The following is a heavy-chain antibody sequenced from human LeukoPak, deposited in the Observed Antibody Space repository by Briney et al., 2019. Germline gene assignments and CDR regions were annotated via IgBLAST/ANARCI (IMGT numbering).Heavy chain of an antibody. CDR2: IYYSGST. J-gene: IGHJ3*02. CDR1: GGSISSYY. D-gene: IGHD2-2*01. CDR3: ARDYCSSTSCYADAFDI. Sequence: SGTLSLTCTVSGGSISSYYWSWIRQPPGKGLEWIGYIYYSGSTYYNPSLKSRVTISVDTSKNQFSLKLSSVTAADTAVYYCARDYCSSTSCYADAFDIWGQGTMVTVSS. V-gene: IGHV4-59*12.